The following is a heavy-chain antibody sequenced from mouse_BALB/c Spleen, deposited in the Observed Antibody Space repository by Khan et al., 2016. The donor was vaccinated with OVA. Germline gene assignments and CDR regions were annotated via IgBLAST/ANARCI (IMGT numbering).Heavy chain of an antibody. CDR2: ISYSGST. D-gene: IGHD1-1*01. J-gene: IGHJ2*01. Sequence: VQLKQSGPGLVKPSQSLSLTCTVTGYSITNNYVWNWIRQSPGNKLEWMGYISYSGSTNYNPSLKSRISITRDTSKNQFFLQLNSVTTEDTATYYCARGNYYGYYFDYWGQGTTLTVSS. V-gene: IGHV3-2*02. CDR3: ARGNYYGYYFDY. CDR1: GYSITNNYV.